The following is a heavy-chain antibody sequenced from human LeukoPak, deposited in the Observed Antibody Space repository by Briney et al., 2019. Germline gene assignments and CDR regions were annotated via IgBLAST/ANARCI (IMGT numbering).Heavy chain of an antibody. CDR1: GFTFSSYA. D-gene: IGHD6-13*01. CDR2: ISGSGGST. J-gene: IGHJ4*02. Sequence: PGGSLRLSCAASGFTFSSYAMSWVRQAPGKGLEWVSAISGSGGSTYYADSVKGRFTISRDNSKNTLYLQMNSLRAEDTAVYYCAKTSWRIVAAGELDYWGQGTLVTVSS. CDR3: AKTSWRIVAAGELDY. V-gene: IGHV3-23*01.